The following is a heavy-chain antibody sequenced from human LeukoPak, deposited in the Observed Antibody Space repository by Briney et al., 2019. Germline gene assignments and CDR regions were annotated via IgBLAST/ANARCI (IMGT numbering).Heavy chain of an antibody. J-gene: IGHJ4*02. CDR1: GYTFTGYY. Sequence: ASVRVSCTASGYTFTGYYMHWVRPAPGQGLEWMGWIYPKSGGTNYAQIFQGRVTMTRDTSISSVYMELSRLRSYDTAVYYCARERANTARVRRGLGYWGQGTLVTVSS. CDR2: IYPKSGGT. V-gene: IGHV1-2*02. D-gene: IGHD5-18*01. CDR3: ARERANTARVRRGLGY.